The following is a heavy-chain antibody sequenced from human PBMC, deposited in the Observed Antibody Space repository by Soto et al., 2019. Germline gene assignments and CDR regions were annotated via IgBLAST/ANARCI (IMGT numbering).Heavy chain of an antibody. CDR1: GGSVSSTQW. CDR2: IYHIGST. D-gene: IGHD1-1*01. J-gene: IGHJ4*02. V-gene: IGHV4-4*02. CDR3: ASKPSNWMSWMVY. Sequence: QVHLRESGPRLVKPSGTLSLTCAVSGGSVSSTQWWTWVRQAPGKGLEWLGEIYHIGSTKYNPSRLSRLTILVDNSNNHCSPNLSSWTAAATAVYYCASKPSNWMSWMVYWGPAILVTVSS.